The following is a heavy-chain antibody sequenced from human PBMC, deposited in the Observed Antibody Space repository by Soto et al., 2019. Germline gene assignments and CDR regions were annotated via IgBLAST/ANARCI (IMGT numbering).Heavy chain of an antibody. CDR1: GYTFTTYV. CDR2: ISAYNGNT. CDR3: ARDFYLRY. Sequence: GAAVMVSCKAYGYTFTTYVISWVRQAPGQGLEWMGWISAYNGNTNYAQNLQGRFTISRDNAKNSLYLQMNSLRAEDTAMYYCARDFYLRYWGQGTQVTVSS. D-gene: IGHD3-3*01. J-gene: IGHJ4*02. V-gene: IGHV1-18*01.